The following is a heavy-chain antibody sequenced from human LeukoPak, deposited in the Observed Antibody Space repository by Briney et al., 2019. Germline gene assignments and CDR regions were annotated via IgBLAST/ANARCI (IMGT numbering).Heavy chain of an antibody. CDR3: ARRPSRFAEY. V-gene: IGHV3-30*03. Sequence: GGSLRLSCAASGFTFSSYGMHWVRQAPGKGLEWVAVISYDGSNKYYADSVKGRFTISRDNSKNTLYLQMNSLRAEDTAVYYCARRPSRFAEYWGQGTLVTVSS. CDR1: GFTFSSYG. D-gene: IGHD3-10*01. CDR2: ISYDGSNK. J-gene: IGHJ4*02.